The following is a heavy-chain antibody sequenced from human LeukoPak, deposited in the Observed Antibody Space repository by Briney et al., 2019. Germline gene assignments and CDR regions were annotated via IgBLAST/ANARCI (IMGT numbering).Heavy chain of an antibody. CDR2: IYQSGNT. V-gene: IGHV4-38-2*02. CDR3: ARDYYDSSGYGGHWFDP. D-gene: IGHD3-22*01. J-gene: IGHJ5*02. Sequence: SETLSLTCTVSGHSISSGSYWGWIRQPPGKGLEWIGTIYQSGNTFYNPSLKSRVTISVDTSKNQFSLKLSSVTAADTAVYYCARDYYDSSGYGGHWFDPWGQGTLVTVSS. CDR1: GHSISSGSY.